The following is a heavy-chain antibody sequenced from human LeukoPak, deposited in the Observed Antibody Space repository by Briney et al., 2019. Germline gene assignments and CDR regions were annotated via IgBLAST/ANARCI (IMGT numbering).Heavy chain of an antibody. CDR3: ARGDSSGYYVAFAI. V-gene: IGHV4-30-2*01. D-gene: IGHD3-22*01. J-gene: IGHJ3*02. Sequence: PSETLSLTCTVSGGSISSGNYYWSWIRQPPGKGLEWIGYIYHSGTTYYNPSLKSRVTTSVDRSKNQFSLDLTSVTAADTAVYYCARGDSSGYYVAFAIWGQGTMVTVSS. CDR2: IYHSGTT. CDR1: GGSISSGNYY.